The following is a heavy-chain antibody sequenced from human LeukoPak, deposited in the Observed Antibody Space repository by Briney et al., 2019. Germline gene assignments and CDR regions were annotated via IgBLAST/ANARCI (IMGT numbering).Heavy chain of an antibody. V-gene: IGHV4-34*01. J-gene: IGHJ6*03. CDR1: GGTFSGYY. CDR3: ARGATMVRGSMDV. D-gene: IGHD3-10*01. CDR2: INHSGST. Sequence: SDTLSLTCAVYGGTFSGYYWSWIRQPPGKGLEWIGEINHSGSTNYNPSLKSRVTISVDTSKNQFSLKLSSVTAADTAVYYCARGATMVRGSMDVWGKGTTVTVSS.